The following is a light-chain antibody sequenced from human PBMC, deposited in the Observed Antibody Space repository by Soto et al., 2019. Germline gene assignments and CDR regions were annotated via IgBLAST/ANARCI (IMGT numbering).Light chain of an antibody. J-gene: IGKJ2*01. CDR3: HQYFSAPYS. CDR2: WAS. V-gene: IGKV4-1*01. Sequence: NVMTQSPAILTVSLGERATISCKSSQTVLYYANNKNYLAWYQHKPGQAPKLLISWASTRESGVPDRFSGSGSVTDFNLTISSLQVEDVAVYYCHQYFSAPYSFGQGTKVEVQ. CDR1: QTVLYYANNKNY.